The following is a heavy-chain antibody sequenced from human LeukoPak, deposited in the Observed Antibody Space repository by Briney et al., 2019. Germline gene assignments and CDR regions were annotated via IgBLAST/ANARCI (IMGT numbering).Heavy chain of an antibody. V-gene: IGHV1-58*02. Sequence: ASVKVSCKASGLTFTSSAMQWVRQARGQRLEWIGWIVVGSGNTNYAQKFQERVTITRDMSTSTAYMELSSLRSEDTAVYYCAAETGDRLRADYWGQGTLVTVSS. CDR2: IVVGSGNT. D-gene: IGHD7-27*01. J-gene: IGHJ4*02. CDR3: AAETGDRLRADY. CDR1: GLTFTSSA.